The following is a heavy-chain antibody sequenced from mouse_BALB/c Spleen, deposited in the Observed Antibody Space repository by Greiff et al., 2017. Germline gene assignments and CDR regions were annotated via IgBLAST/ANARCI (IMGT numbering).Heavy chain of an antibody. V-gene: IGHV1S29*02. D-gene: IGHD2-3*01. J-gene: IGHJ4*01. CDR2: IYPYNGGT. CDR3: ASGGVYEDY. CDR1: GYTFTDYN. Sequence: EVKVEESGPELVKPGASVKISCKASGYTFTDYNMHWVKQSHGKSLEWIGYIYPYNGGTGYNQKFKSKATLTVDNSSSTAYMELRSLTSEDSAVYYCASGGVYEDYWGQGTSVTVSS.